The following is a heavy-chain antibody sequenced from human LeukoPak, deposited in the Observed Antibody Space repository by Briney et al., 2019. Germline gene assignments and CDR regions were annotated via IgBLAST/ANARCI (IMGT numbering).Heavy chain of an antibody. Sequence: SETLSLTCAVYGGSFSGYYWSWIRQPPGKGLEWIGEINHSGSTNYNPSLKSRVTISVDTSKNQFSLKLSSVTAADTAVYYCARLNQYYYGMDVWGQGTTVTVSS. V-gene: IGHV4-34*01. J-gene: IGHJ6*02. CDR1: GGSFSGYY. CDR2: INHSGST. CDR3: ARLNQYYYGMDV.